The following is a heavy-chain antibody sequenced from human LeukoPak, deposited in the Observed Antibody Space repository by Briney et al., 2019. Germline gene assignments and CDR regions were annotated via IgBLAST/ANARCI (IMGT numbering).Heavy chain of an antibody. Sequence: GKGLEWIGEIDHSGSTNYNPSLKSRVTMSVDTSKNQFSLKLTSVTAADTAVYYCATLSSLGYWGQGTLVTVSS. V-gene: IGHV4-34*01. CDR2: IDHSGST. J-gene: IGHJ4*02. D-gene: IGHD3-3*02. CDR3: ATLSSLGY.